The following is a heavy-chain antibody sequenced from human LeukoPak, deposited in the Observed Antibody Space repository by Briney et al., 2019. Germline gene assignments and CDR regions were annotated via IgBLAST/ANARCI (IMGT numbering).Heavy chain of an antibody. D-gene: IGHD3-22*01. CDR1: GGSISSSSSY. CDR3: ARHYYYDGSGYFSPF. V-gene: IGHV4-39*01. Sequence: SETLSLTCSVSGGSISSSSSYWGWIRQPPGKGLEWIGSIFYSGHTFYNPSLKSRVTISVDTSKNQFSLRLSSVTAADAAIYYCARHYYYDGSGYFSPFWGQGTLVTVSS. J-gene: IGHJ4*02. CDR2: IFYSGHT.